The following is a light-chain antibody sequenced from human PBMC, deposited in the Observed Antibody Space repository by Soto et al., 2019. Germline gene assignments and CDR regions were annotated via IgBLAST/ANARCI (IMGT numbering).Light chain of an antibody. V-gene: IGLV1-44*01. CDR3: AAWDVSLNVVV. CDR2: SSS. Sequence: QSAVTQPPSASGTPGQSVTISCSGSASNIGSNPVNWYQQLPGTAPKLLIYSSSHRPSGVPDRISGSKSGTSASLAISGLQSGDEADYFCAAWDVSLNVVVFGGGTQLTVL. CDR1: ASNIGSNP. J-gene: IGLJ2*01.